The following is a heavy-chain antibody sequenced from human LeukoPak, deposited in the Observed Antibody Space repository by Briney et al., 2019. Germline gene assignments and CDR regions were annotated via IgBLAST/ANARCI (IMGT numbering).Heavy chain of an antibody. CDR2: INPGNGNT. V-gene: IGHV1-3*01. D-gene: IGHD3-22*01. Sequence: ASVKVSCKASGYRLTSYAIHWVRQAPGQRLEWMGWINPGNGNTKSSQKFQARVTITRDTSANTAYMELSSLRSEDTAVYYCAREDSSTIAFDIWGQGTMVTVSS. CDR1: GYRLTSYA. CDR3: AREDSSTIAFDI. J-gene: IGHJ3*02.